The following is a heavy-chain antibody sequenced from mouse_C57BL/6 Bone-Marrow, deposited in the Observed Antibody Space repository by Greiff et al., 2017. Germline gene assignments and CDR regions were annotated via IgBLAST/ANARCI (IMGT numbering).Heavy chain of an antibody. CDR3: ARRGSNYVGDY. CDR1: GYTFTDYY. CDR2: INPYNGGT. J-gene: IGHJ4*01. Sequence: VQLQQSGPVLVKPGASVKMSCKASGYTFTDYYMNWVKQSHGKSLEWIGVINPYNGGTSYNQKFKGKATLTVDKSSSKAYMELTSLTSEDSAVYYCARRGSNYVGDYWGQGTSVTVSS. D-gene: IGHD2-5*01. V-gene: IGHV1-19*01.